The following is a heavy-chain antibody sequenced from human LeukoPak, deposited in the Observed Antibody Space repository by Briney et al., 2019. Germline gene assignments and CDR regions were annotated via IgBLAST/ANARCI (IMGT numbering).Heavy chain of an antibody. CDR2: IIPIFGTA. J-gene: IGHJ4*02. CDR1: GGTFSSYA. D-gene: IGHD4-23*01. V-gene: IGHV1-69*05. CDR3: ARAYGGNSGPFDY. Sequence: ASVKVSCKASGGTFSSYAISWVRQAPGHGLEWMGGIIPIFGTANYAQKFQGRVTITTDESTSTAYMELSSLRSEDTAVYYCARAYGGNSGPFDYWGQGTLVTVSS.